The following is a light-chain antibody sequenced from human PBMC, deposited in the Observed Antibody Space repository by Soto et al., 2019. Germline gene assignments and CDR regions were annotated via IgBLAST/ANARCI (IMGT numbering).Light chain of an antibody. V-gene: IGKV3-20*01. CDR1: QSLSNSE. J-gene: IGKJ1*01. Sequence: IVLKLSPSAVSFFPRERATLSCRASQSLSNSELAWYQQKPGQAPRLLIYGASSRATGIPDRFSGSGSGTDFTLTISRLEPEDSAVYYCQQHGTTFGQGTKVDIK. CDR2: GAS. CDR3: QQHGTT.